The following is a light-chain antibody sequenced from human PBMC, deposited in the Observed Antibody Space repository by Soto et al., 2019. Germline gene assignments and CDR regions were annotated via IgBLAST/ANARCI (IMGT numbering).Light chain of an antibody. J-gene: IGKJ1*01. CDR2: GAS. Sequence: DIVTTHSPATLSASACDRATLSFSASRSVSSNLTWYQQKPGQDPRLLIYGASSRATGSPARWSGSGSGTEVSLTIGSGQSEDFAVEYCQQYNNWPRTFGQGTKVDIK. CDR3: QQYNNWPRT. CDR1: RSVSSN. V-gene: IGKV3-15*01.